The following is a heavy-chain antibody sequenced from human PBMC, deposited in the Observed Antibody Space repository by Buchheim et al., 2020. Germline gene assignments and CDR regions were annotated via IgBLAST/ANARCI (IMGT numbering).Heavy chain of an antibody. D-gene: IGHD2-2*01. V-gene: IGHV1-8*01. CDR1: GYTFTSYD. CDR3: ARGFFACSSTSCYSYYYYGMDV. Sequence: QVQLVQSGAEVKKPGASVKVSCKASGYTFTSYDINWVRQATGQGLEWMGWMNPNSGNTGYAQKFQGRVTMTRNTSISTAYMELSSLRSEDTAVYYCARGFFACSSTSCYSYYYYGMDVWGQGTT. J-gene: IGHJ6*02. CDR2: MNPNSGNT.